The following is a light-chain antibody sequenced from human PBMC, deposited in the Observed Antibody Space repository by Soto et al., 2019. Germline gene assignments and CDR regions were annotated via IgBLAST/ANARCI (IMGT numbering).Light chain of an antibody. V-gene: IGKV3-11*01. CDR2: DAS. CDR1: ENINTY. CDR3: QHRYNWPLT. J-gene: IGKJ4*01. Sequence: IVLTQSPATLSVSPGETATLSCRASENINTYLAWYRQKPGQAPKLLIYDASNRATGIPARFSASGSGTDFTLSISSLEPEDFAVYYCQHRYNWPLTFGGGTKVDIK.